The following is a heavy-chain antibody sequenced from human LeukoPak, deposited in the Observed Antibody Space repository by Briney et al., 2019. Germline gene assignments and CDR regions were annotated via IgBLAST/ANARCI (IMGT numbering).Heavy chain of an antibody. Sequence: SETLSLTCTVSSGSISSSSYYWGWIRQPPGKGLEWIGSIYYSGSTYYNPSLKSRVTISVDTSKNQFSLKLSSVTAADTAVYYCARLRPRPHDAFDIWGQGTKVTVSS. CDR2: IYYSGST. CDR3: ARLRPRPHDAFDI. CDR1: SGSISSSSYY. V-gene: IGHV4-39*01. J-gene: IGHJ3*02.